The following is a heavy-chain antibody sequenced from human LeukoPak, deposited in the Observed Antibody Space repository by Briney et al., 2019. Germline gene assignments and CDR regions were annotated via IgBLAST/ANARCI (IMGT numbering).Heavy chain of an antibody. CDR1: GGSISSSSYF. CDR2: IYYSGST. D-gene: IGHD4-17*01. CDR3: ARNDYGDYTYSWFDP. Sequence: SETLSLTCTVSGGSISSSSYFWGWIRQPPGKGLEWIGYIYYSGSTYYNPSLKSRVTISVDTSKNEFSLKLNSVTAADTAVYYCARNDYGDYTYSWFDPWGQGTLVTVSS. J-gene: IGHJ5*02. V-gene: IGHV4-39*07.